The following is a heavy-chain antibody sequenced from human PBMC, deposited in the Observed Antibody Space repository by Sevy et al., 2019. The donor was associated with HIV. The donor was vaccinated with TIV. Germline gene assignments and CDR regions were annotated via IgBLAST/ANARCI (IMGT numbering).Heavy chain of an antibody. Sequence: ASVKVSCKASGDTFITYDINWVRQAPGQGLEWMGWMSPKSGSTGFAQKFQGRLTMTRHTSINTANMELNRLRSDDTAVYYGANDGSGDVCNYRYLVNGIDVWGQGTTVTVSS. D-gene: IGHD3-3*01. CDR3: ANDGSGDVCNYRYLVNGIDV. V-gene: IGHV1-8*02. J-gene: IGHJ6*02. CDR2: MSPKSGST. CDR1: GDTFITYD.